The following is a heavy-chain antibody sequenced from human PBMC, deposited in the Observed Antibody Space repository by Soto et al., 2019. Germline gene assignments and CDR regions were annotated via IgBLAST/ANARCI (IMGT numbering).Heavy chain of an antibody. J-gene: IGHJ2*01. D-gene: IGHD4-17*01. CDR2: IYYSGFT. Sequence: QVQLQESGPGLVKPSQTLSLTCTVSGGSIRSGDCYWSWIRQSPGKGLEWIGYIYYSGFTYYNPSLKTRSSISIDTSANQFSLELTSLTAADTALYFCARTTGDRYFDVCGRGTLVTVSA. CDR3: ARTTGDRYFDV. CDR1: GGSIRSGDCY. V-gene: IGHV4-30-4*01.